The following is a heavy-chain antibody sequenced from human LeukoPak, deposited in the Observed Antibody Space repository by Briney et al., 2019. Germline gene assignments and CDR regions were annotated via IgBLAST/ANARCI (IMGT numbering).Heavy chain of an antibody. CDR2: IIPIFGTA. CDR1: GGTFSSYA. D-gene: IGHD6-19*01. J-gene: IGHJ3*02. V-gene: IGHV1-69*05. Sequence: SVKVSCKASGGTFSSYAISWLRQAPEQGLEWMGGIIPIFGTANYAQKFQGRVTITTDESTSTAYMELSSLRSEDTAVYYCASVKAQPGIAVAGPLWAFDIWGQGTMVTVSS. CDR3: ASVKAQPGIAVAGPLWAFDI.